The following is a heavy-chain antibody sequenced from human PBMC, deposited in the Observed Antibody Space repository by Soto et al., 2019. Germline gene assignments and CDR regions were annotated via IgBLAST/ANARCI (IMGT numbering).Heavy chain of an antibody. D-gene: IGHD3-16*01. CDR2: ITSSGSTT. CDR1: GFTFSNYG. CDR3: AQELRLVINS. J-gene: IGHJ5*02. Sequence: EVDLLESGGGLVQPGGSLRLSCAASGFTFSNYGMAWVRQAPGMGLEWVAGITSSGSTTNYADSVKGRFTISRDNSRNMLNRGMSNRRTEDTALYHGAQELRLVINSWGQGTLVTVSS. V-gene: IGHV3-23*01.